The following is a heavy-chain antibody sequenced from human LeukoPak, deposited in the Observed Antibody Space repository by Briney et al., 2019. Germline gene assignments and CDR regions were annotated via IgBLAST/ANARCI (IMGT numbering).Heavy chain of an antibody. CDR3: AKGWGYYYYGMDV. CDR1: GFTFSSYA. Sequence: GGSLRLSCAASGFTFSSYAMSWVRQAPGKGLEWVSAISGSGGSTYYADSVKGRFTISRDNSKNTLYLQTNSLRAEDTAVYYCAKGWGYYYYGMDVWGQGTTVTVSS. V-gene: IGHV3-23*01. CDR2: ISGSGGST. J-gene: IGHJ6*02. D-gene: IGHD7-27*01.